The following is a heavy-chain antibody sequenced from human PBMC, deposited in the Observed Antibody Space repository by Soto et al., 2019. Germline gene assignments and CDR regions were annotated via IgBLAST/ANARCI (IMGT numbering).Heavy chain of an antibody. CDR2: ISPNVGIG. Sequence: QVQLVQSGAEVKKPGSSVKVACKASGDTFSSYAINWVRQAPGEGLEWMGRISPNVGIGTYAQKFHGRVTITADKSTNTAFMELHSLRSEDTAMYYCARGETVVTPFDYWGQGTLVTVSS. CDR1: GDTFSSYA. J-gene: IGHJ4*02. D-gene: IGHD2-21*02. CDR3: ARGETVVTPFDY. V-gene: IGHV1-69*04.